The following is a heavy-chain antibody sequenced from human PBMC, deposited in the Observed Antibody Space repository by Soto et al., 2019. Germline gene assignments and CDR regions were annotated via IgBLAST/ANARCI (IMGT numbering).Heavy chain of an antibody. CDR2: IWYDGGNK. V-gene: IGHV3-33*01. Sequence: PGGSLRLSCAASGFAFSNNGMHWVRQAPGKGLKWVAVIWYDGGNKYYADSVKGRFTISRDNSKNTLYLQMNSLRAEDTAVYYCARGNYNWNYVVDYWGQGTLVTVSS. CDR3: ARGNYNWNYVVDY. J-gene: IGHJ4*02. CDR1: GFAFSNNG. D-gene: IGHD1-7*01.